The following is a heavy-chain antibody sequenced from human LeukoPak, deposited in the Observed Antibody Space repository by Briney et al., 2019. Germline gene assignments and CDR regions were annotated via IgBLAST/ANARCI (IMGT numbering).Heavy chain of an antibody. Sequence: HPGGSLRLSCTAFGFPFSSYWMTWVRQAPGKGLEWVANIKLDGSVINYVDSVKGRFTISRDNAKNSLYLQMTNLRVEDTALYYCAKDSYSKGDYWGQGTLVTVSS. CDR3: AKDSYSKGDY. V-gene: IGHV3-7*01. CDR1: GFPFSSYW. J-gene: IGHJ4*02. CDR2: IKLDGSVI. D-gene: IGHD6-13*01.